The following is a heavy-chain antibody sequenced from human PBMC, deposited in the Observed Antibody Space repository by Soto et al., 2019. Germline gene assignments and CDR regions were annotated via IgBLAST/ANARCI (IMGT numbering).Heavy chain of an antibody. V-gene: IGHV4-39*01. CDR1: GGSISSSSYY. CDR3: ARGAIQLWFRGMDV. Sequence: PSETLSLTCTVSGGSISSSSYYWGWIRQPPGKGLEWIGSIYYSGSTYYNPSLKSRVTISVDTSKNQFSLKLSSVTAADTAVYYCARGAIQLWFRGMDVWGQGITVTVSS. D-gene: IGHD5-18*01. J-gene: IGHJ6*02. CDR2: IYYSGST.